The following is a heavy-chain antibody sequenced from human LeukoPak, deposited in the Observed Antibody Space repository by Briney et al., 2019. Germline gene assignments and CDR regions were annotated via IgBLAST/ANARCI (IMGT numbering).Heavy chain of an antibody. CDR3: ARDLPDY. Sequence: GGSLRLSCAASGFTFSKYSMHLVRQAPGKGLEWVAVISYDGSNKYYADSVKGRFTISRDNSKNTLYLQMNSLRAEDTAVYYCARDLPDYWGQGTLVTVSS. CDR2: ISYDGSNK. J-gene: IGHJ4*02. CDR1: GFTFSKYS. V-gene: IGHV3-30*04.